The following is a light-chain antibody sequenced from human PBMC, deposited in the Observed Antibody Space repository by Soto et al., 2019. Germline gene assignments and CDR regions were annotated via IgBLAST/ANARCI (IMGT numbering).Light chain of an antibody. CDR3: TAWDDSLNGFV. J-gene: IGLJ2*01. CDR1: SSNIGSNS. CDR2: ISD. Sequence: QSVLTQPPSASGPPGQRVTISCSGGSSNIGSNSVSWYQQLPGTAPKLLIYISDQRPSGVPDRFSGSKSGTSASLAISGLQSEDEADSYCTAWDDSLNGFVFGGGTKVTVL. V-gene: IGLV1-44*01.